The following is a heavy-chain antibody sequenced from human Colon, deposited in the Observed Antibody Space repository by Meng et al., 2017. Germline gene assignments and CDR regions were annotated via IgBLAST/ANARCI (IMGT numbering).Heavy chain of an antibody. V-gene: IGHV4-61*01. D-gene: IGHD3-10*01. CDR2: IHYSGSR. CDR3: ARFYGSGTFEVHDY. J-gene: IGHJ4*02. Sequence: VRLQESGLRLLSFSETLSLTFNVYGGSVSSASYYWSWIRQPPGKGLEWIGLIHYSGSRNYNPSLKSRVTMSVDTSKNQVSLRLTSVTAADTAVYYCARFYGSGTFEVHDYWGQGTLVTVSS. CDR1: GGSVSSASYY.